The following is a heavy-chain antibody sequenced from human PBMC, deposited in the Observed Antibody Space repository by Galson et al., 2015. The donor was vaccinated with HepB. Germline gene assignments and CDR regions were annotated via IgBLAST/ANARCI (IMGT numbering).Heavy chain of an antibody. CDR2: IIPILGIA. D-gene: IGHD3-10*01. CDR3: ARSRSSMVRGVIDWFDP. J-gene: IGHJ5*02. CDR1: GGTFSSYT. V-gene: IGHV1-69*02. Sequence: SVKVSCKASGGTFSSYTISWVRQAPGQGLEWMGRIIPILGIANYAQKFQGRVTITADKSTSTAYMELSSLRSEDTAVYYCARSRSSMVRGVIDWFDPWGQGTLVTVSS.